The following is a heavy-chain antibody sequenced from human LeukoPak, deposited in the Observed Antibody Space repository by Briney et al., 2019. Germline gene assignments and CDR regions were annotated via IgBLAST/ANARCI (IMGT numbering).Heavy chain of an antibody. V-gene: IGHV3-30*18. CDR2: ISYDGSNK. Sequence: GGSLRLSCAASGFTFSSYGMHWVRQAPGKGLEWVAVISYDGSNKYYADSVKGRFTISRDNSKNTLYLQMNSLRAEDTAVYYCAKSGGVTTTLGYWGQGTLVTVSS. J-gene: IGHJ4*02. CDR1: GFTFSSYG. D-gene: IGHD4-17*01. CDR3: AKSGGVTTTLGY.